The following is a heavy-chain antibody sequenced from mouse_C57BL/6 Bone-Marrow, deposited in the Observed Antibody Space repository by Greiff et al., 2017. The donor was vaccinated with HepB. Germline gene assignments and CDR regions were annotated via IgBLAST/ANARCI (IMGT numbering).Heavy chain of an antibody. CDR1: EYEFPSHD. CDR3: ARQKGFSYFDY. J-gene: IGHJ2*01. Sequence: EVKLMESGGGLVQPGESLKLSCESNEYEFPSHDMSWVRKTPEKRLELVAAIDSDGGSTYYPDTMERRFIISRDNTKKTLYLQMSSLRSEDTALYYCARQKGFSYFDYWGQGTTLTVSS. V-gene: IGHV5-2*01. CDR2: IDSDGGST.